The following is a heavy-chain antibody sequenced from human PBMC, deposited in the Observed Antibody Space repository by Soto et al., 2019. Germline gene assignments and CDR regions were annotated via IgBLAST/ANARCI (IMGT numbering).Heavy chain of an antibody. CDR1: HCSVISYPFY. Sequence: PSETLSLTCTFSHCSVISYPFYWTFIRQHPGKGLEWIVYIYYIGNTYYRPSLKSRVSISIDTSQNQFSLRLNSVTDAATAVYYCARSGYGRRAFEQWGKGTLVSVSS. CDR2: IYYIGNT. D-gene: IGHD2-15*01. J-gene: IGHJ4*01. V-gene: IGHV4-31*03. CDR3: ARSGYGRRAFEQ.